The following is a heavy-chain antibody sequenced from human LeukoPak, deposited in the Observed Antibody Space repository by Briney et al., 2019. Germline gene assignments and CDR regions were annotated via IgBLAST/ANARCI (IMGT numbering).Heavy chain of an antibody. Sequence: SETLSLTCTVSGGSISSYYWSWIRQPAGKGLEWIGRIYTSGSTNCNPSLKSRVTMSVDTSKNQFSLKLSSVTAADTAVYYCARDRVVRGVISWFDPWGQGTLVTVSS. V-gene: IGHV4-4*07. CDR1: GGSISSYY. CDR2: IYTSGST. D-gene: IGHD3-10*01. CDR3: ARDRVVRGVISWFDP. J-gene: IGHJ5*02.